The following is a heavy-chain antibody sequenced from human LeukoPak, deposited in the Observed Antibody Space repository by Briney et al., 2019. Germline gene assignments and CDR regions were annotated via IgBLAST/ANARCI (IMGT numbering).Heavy chain of an antibody. D-gene: IGHD2-21*01. Sequence: GGSLRLSCAASGFTFNNYAMRWVRQAPGKGLEWVSAISGSGDSTYNADSVKGRFTISRDNSKNTPYLQMNSLRVEDTAVYYCAKDRYIIVTSDLDSWGQGTLVTVSS. CDR1: GFTFNNYA. V-gene: IGHV3-23*01. CDR3: AKDRYIIVTSDLDS. CDR2: ISGSGDST. J-gene: IGHJ4*02.